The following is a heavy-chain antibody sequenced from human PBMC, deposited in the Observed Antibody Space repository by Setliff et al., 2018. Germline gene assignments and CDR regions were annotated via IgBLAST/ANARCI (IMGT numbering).Heavy chain of an antibody. D-gene: IGHD3-16*02. J-gene: IGHJ5*02. CDR2: INTYTGSP. Sequence: GASVKVSCKVSGYTFTVYTMNWVRQAPGQGLEWMGWINTYTGSPTYAQGFTGRFVFSLDTSVSTAYLQISSLKGEDTAVYYCARDYPGPDHWGQGTLVTVSS. CDR3: ARDYPGPDH. CDR1: GYTFTVYT. V-gene: IGHV7-4-1*02.